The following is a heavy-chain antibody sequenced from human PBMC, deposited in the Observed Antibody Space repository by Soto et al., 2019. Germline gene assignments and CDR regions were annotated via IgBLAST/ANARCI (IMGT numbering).Heavy chain of an antibody. CDR3: ARDVATMVGWFDP. CDR1: GGSISSGDYY. V-gene: IGHV4-30-4*01. D-gene: IGHD5-12*01. CDR2: IYYSGST. J-gene: IGHJ5*02. Sequence: SETLSLTCTVSGGSISSGDYYWSWIRQPPGKGLEWIGYIYYSGSTYYNPSLKSRVTISVDTSKNQFSLKLSSVTAADTAVYYCARDVATMVGWFDPWGQGTLVTVSS.